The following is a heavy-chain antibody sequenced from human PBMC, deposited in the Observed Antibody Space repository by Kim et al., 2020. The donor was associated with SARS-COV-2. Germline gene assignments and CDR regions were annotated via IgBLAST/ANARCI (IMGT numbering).Heavy chain of an antibody. CDR1: GYTFTSYA. V-gene: IGHV1-3*01. Sequence: ASVKVSCKASGYTFTSYAMHWVRQAPGQRLEWMGWINAGKGNTKYSQKFQGRVTITRDTSASTAYMELSSLRSEDTAVYYCARSKGVTMIVVVITDDAFDIWGQGTMVTVSS. CDR3: ARSKGVTMIVVVITDDAFDI. CDR2: INAGKGNT. J-gene: IGHJ3*02. D-gene: IGHD3-22*01.